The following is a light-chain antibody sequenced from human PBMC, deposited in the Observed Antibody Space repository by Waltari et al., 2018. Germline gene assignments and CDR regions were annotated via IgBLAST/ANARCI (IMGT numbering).Light chain of an antibody. CDR2: DVS. V-gene: IGLV2-11*01. Sequence: QSALTQPRSVSGSPGQSVTLSCTGTSRDVGSYNSFSWYPQSPGKAHKLLIFDVSNRPSGVPDRFSGSRSGNTASLTISGLQTEDEADYHCSSYTGSNPLAVFGGGTTLTVL. CDR1: SRDVGSYNS. J-gene: IGLJ2*01. CDR3: SSYTGSNPLAV.